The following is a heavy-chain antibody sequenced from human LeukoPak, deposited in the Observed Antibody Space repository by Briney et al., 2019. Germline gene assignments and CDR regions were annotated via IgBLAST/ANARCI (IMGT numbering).Heavy chain of an antibody. Sequence: GRSLRLSCAASGFTFSSYAMHWVRQAPGKGLEWVAVISYDGSNKYYADSVKGRFTISRDNSKNTLYLQMNSLRAEDTAVYYRARDLGYCSSTSCSYYFDYWGQGTLVTVSS. CDR1: GFTFSSYA. CDR2: ISYDGSNK. J-gene: IGHJ4*02. CDR3: ARDLGYCSSTSCSYYFDY. V-gene: IGHV3-30-3*01. D-gene: IGHD2-2*01.